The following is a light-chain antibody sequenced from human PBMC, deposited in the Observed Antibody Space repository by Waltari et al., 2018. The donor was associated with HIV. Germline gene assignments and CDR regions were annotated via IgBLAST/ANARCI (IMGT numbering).Light chain of an antibody. Sequence: SYEVTQPPSVSVSPGQTARITCSGDALPNQYAYWYQQKPGQAPVLVMYKDSERPSGIPERFSGSSSGTTVTLTISGVQAEDEADYYWQSADNSGTFVIFGGGTKLTVL. CDR1: ALPNQY. J-gene: IGLJ2*01. CDR3: QSADNSGTFVI. CDR2: KDS. V-gene: IGLV3-25*03.